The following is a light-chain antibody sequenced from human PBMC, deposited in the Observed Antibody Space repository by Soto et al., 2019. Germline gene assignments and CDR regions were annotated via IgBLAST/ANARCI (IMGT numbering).Light chain of an antibody. CDR2: DAS. J-gene: IGKJ2*01. CDR3: QQYNRYSSFT. V-gene: IGKV1-5*01. CDR1: QSISGW. Sequence: DIQMTQSPSTLSASIGDRVTITCRASQSISGWLAWYQQKPGKAPKLLIYDASNLESGVPSRFSGSGSGTEFTLTISSLQSDDFATYYCQQYNRYSSFTFGQGTNLEIK.